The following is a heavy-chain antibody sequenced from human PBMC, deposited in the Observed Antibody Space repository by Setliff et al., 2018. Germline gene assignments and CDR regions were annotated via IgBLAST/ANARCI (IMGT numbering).Heavy chain of an antibody. V-gene: IGHV1-18*01. Sequence: ASVKVSCKASGYSFTSYDINWVRLAPGQGLEWMGWISAYNGDTNYAQKLQGRVTMTTDTSTSTAYMELRSLRSDDTAGYYCARDYYDSSGYSGWFDPWGQGTLVTVSS. J-gene: IGHJ5*02. CDR1: GYSFTSYD. CDR3: ARDYYDSSGYSGWFDP. CDR2: ISAYNGDT. D-gene: IGHD3-22*01.